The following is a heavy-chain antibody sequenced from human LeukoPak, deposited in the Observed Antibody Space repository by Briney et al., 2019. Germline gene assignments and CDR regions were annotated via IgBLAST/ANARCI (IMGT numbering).Heavy chain of an antibody. CDR2: ISGSGGST. J-gene: IGHJ5*02. CDR3: AKDRGYCSGGSCYSFGWFDP. V-gene: IGHV3-23*01. CDR1: GFTFSSYA. Sequence: GGSLRLSCAASGFTFSSYAMSSVRQAPRKGLEWVSAISGSGGSTYYADSVKGRFTISRDNSKNTLYLQMNSLRAEDTAVYYCAKDRGYCSGGSCYSFGWFDPWGQGTLVTVSS. D-gene: IGHD2-15*01.